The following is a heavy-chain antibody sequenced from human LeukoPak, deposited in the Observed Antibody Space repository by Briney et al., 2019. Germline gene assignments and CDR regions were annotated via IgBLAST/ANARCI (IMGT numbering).Heavy chain of an antibody. D-gene: IGHD5-24*01. Sequence: PGGSLRLSCAASGFTFSSYGMHWVRQAPGKGLEWVAFIRYDGSNKYYADSVKGRFTISRDNSKNTLYLKMNSLSAEDTAVYYCAKEQRWLQFNWFDPWGQGTLVTVSS. CDR2: IRYDGSNK. CDR3: AKEQRWLQFNWFDP. CDR1: GFTFSSYG. V-gene: IGHV3-30*02. J-gene: IGHJ5*02.